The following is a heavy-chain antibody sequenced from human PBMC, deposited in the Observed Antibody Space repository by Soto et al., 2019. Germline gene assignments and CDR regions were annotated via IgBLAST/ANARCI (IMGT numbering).Heavy chain of an antibody. D-gene: IGHD2-15*01. J-gene: IGHJ4*02. CDR1: GGTFSSYA. Sequence: ASVKVSCKASGGTFSSYAISWVRQAPGQGLEWMGGIIPIFGTANYAQKFQGRVTITADESTSTAYMELSSLRSEDTAVYYCAACSGGSCYVWTDRGGESNYYFDYWGQGTLVTVSS. CDR3: AACSGGSCYVWTDRGGESNYYFDY. CDR2: IIPIFGTA. V-gene: IGHV1-69*13.